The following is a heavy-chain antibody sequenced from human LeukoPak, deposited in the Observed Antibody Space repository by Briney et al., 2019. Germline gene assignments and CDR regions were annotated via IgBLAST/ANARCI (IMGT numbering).Heavy chain of an antibody. CDR2: INSDGSST. CDR3: ARHKDYYGMDV. D-gene: IGHD2-21*01. J-gene: IGHJ6*02. V-gene: IGHV3-74*01. Sequence: PGGSLRPSCAASGFTFSNYWMHWVRQAPGKGLVWVSRINSDGSSTSYADSVKGRFTISRDNAKNTLYLQMNSLRAEDTAVYYCARHKDYYGMDVWGQGTTVTVSS. CDR1: GFTFSNYW.